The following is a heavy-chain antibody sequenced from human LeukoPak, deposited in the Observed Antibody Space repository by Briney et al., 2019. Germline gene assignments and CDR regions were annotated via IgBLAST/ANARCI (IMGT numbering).Heavy chain of an antibody. Sequence: SVKVSCKAPGGTFSSYAISWVRQAPGQGLEWMGGIIPIFGTANYAQKFQGRVTITADESTSTAYMELSSLRSEDTAVYYCARDQIAVAGTGDYWGQGTLVTVSS. V-gene: IGHV1-69*01. CDR2: IIPIFGTA. J-gene: IGHJ4*02. CDR1: GGTFSSYA. D-gene: IGHD6-19*01. CDR3: ARDQIAVAGTGDY.